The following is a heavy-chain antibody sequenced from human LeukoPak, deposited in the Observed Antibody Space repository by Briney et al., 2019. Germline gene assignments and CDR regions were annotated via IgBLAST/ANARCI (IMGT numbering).Heavy chain of an antibody. V-gene: IGHV3-64*01. CDR2: ISSNGGST. J-gene: IGHJ3*02. Sequence: PGGSLRLSCAASGFTFSSYAMHWVRQAPGKGLEYVSAISSNGGSTYYANSVKGRFTISRDNSKNTLYLQMGSLRAEDMAVYYCRAVARRLDAFDIWGQGTMATVSS. CDR3: RAVARRLDAFDI. D-gene: IGHD6-19*01. CDR1: GFTFSSYA.